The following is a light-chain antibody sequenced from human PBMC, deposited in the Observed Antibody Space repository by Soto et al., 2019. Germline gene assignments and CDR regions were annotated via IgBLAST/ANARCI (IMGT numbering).Light chain of an antibody. V-gene: IGLV2-23*02. CDR2: EVT. J-gene: IGLJ1*01. CDR3: CSYAGSSTYV. CDR1: SSDVGSYNL. Sequence: PGQSITISCTGTSSDVGSYNLVSWYQQHPGKAPKFMIFEVTQRPSGVSNRFSGSKSGNTASLTISGLQAENEADYYCCSYAGSSTYVFGTGTKVTVL.